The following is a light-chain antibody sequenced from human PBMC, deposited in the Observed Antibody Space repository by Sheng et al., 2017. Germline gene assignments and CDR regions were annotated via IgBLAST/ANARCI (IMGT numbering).Light chain of an antibody. J-gene: IGKJ4*01. CDR3: QQSYSTPLT. V-gene: IGKV1-39*01. Sequence: DIQMTQSPSSLSASVGDRVTITCRASQSIRSYLNWYQXKPGKAPKLLIYAASSLQSGVPSRFSGSGSGTDFTLTISSLQPEDFATYYCQQSYSTPLTFGGGTKVEIK. CDR1: QSIRSY. CDR2: AAS.